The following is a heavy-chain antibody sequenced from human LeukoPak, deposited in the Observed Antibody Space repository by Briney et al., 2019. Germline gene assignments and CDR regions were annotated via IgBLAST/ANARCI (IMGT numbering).Heavy chain of an antibody. CDR2: IYNSGST. Sequence: SETPSLTCTVSGDSISSDSYYWNWIRQPAGKGLEWIGRIYNSGSTKYNPSLRSRVTISVDTSKNQFSLKLTSVTAADTAVYYCATGVTYKSGWYGFDYWGQGTLVTVSS. CDR1: GDSISSDSYY. CDR3: ATGVTYKSGWYGFDY. D-gene: IGHD6-19*01. J-gene: IGHJ4*02. V-gene: IGHV4-61*02.